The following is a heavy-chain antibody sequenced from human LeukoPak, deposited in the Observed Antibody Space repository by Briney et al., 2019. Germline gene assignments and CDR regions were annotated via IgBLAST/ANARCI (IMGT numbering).Heavy chain of an antibody. CDR3: ARALKVAKRYYYDSSGYYLDY. V-gene: IGHV4-4*02. J-gene: IGHJ4*02. CDR2: IYHSGST. CDR1: GGSISSSNW. Sequence: SETLSLTCAVSGGSISSSNWWSWVRQPPGKGLEWIGEIYHSGSTNYNPSLKSRVTISVDKSKNQFSLKLSSVTAADTAVYYCARALKVAKRYYYDSSGYYLDYWGQGTLVTVSS. D-gene: IGHD3-22*01.